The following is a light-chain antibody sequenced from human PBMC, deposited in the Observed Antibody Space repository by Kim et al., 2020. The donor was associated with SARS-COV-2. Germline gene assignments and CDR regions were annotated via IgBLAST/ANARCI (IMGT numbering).Light chain of an antibody. V-gene: IGLV3-1*01. Sequence: SGSPGQPARITCSGDKLGEKYTSWYQHKSGQSPVVVIYQDNKRPSGMTERISGSSSGNTATLAISGTQPMDEADYYCQTWDSTTVIFGGGTQLTVL. CDR2: QDN. CDR1: KLGEKY. J-gene: IGLJ2*01. CDR3: QTWDSTTVI.